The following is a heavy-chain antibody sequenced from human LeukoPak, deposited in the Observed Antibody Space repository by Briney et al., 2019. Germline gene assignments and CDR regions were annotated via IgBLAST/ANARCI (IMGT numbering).Heavy chain of an antibody. V-gene: IGHV3-23*01. CDR3: AKDGTPGEY. D-gene: IGHD2-15*01. J-gene: IGHJ4*02. CDR2: ISGSGGDT. Sequence: GGSLRLSCAASGFSFSTSGMSWVRQAPGRGLEWVSAISGSGGDTYYAESVKGRFTISRDNPKNTLYLQMSGLRADDTAVYYGAKDGTPGEYWGQGTRVTVSS. CDR1: GFSFSTSG.